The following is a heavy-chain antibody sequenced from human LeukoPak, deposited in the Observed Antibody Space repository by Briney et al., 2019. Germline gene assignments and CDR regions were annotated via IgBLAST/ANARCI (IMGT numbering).Heavy chain of an antibody. CDR2: ISGSGGST. J-gene: IGHJ4*02. Sequence: GGSLRLSCVASGFIFSSYAMTWVRQTPGKGLEWVSAISGSGGSTYYADSVKGRFTISRDNSKNTLYLQMNSLRAEDTAVYYCAKDQVGATEANFDYWGQGTLVTVSS. V-gene: IGHV3-23*01. CDR1: GFIFSSYA. D-gene: IGHD1-26*01. CDR3: AKDQVGATEANFDY.